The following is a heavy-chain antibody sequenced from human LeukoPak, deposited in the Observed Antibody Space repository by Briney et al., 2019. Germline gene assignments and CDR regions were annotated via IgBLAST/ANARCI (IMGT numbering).Heavy chain of an antibody. CDR3: ARGSSDSWHSALEY. Sequence: PGGSLRLSCAASGFTVSSNFMNWVRQAPGKGLEWVSDYADSVKGRFTISRDNSKNTLYLQMNSLRAEDTAVYYCARGSSDSWHSALEYWGQGTLVTVSS. V-gene: IGHV3-53*01. CDR1: GFTVSSNF. J-gene: IGHJ4*02. D-gene: IGHD3-22*01.